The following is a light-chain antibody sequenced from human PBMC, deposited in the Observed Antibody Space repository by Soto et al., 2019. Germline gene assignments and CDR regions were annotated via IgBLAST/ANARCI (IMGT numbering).Light chain of an antibody. Sequence: DIQMTQSPSSLSASVGDRVTITCQASQDISNFLSWYQHKPGKAPKLLIYDASDLETGVPSRFSGSGSGTHFALTISSLQPEDFAIYFCQQYHSLPPTFGRVTKLEIK. J-gene: IGKJ2*01. CDR3: QQYHSLPPT. CDR1: QDISNF. V-gene: IGKV1-33*01. CDR2: DAS.